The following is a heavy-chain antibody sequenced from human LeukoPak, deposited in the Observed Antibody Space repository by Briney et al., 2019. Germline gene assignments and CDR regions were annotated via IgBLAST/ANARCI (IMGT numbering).Heavy chain of an antibody. CDR3: AREAYYYDSSGYYYVKLAEYFQH. CDR2: IIPIFGTA. D-gene: IGHD3-22*01. Sequence: PVKVSCKASGGTFSSYAISWVRQAPGQGLEWMGGIIPIFGTANYAQKSQGRVTITTDESTSTAYMELSSLRSEDTAVYYCAREAYYYDSSGYYYVKLAEYFQHWGQGTLVTVSS. V-gene: IGHV1-69*05. CDR1: GGTFSSYA. J-gene: IGHJ1*01.